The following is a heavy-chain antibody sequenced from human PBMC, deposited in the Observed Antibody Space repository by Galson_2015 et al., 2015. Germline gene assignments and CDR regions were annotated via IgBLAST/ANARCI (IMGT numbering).Heavy chain of an antibody. CDR2: FDPEDGET. V-gene: IGHV1-24*01. D-gene: IGHD3-10*01. Sequence: SVKVSCKVSGYTLTELSMHWVRQAPGKGLEWMGGFDPEDGETIYAQKFQGRVTMTEDTSTDTAYMELSSLRSEDTAVYYCATVGAYYYGSSDAFDIWGQGTMVTVSS. J-gene: IGHJ3*02. CDR1: GYTLTELS. CDR3: ATVGAYYYGSSDAFDI.